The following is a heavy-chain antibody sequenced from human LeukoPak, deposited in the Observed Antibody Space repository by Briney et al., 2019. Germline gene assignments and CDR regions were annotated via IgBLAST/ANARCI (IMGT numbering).Heavy chain of an antibody. D-gene: IGHD3-10*01. CDR2: ISSSSSYT. J-gene: IGHJ4*02. Sequence: GGSLRLSCAASGFTFSDYYMSWIRQAPGKGLEWVSYISSSSSYTNYADSVKGRFTISRDNAKNSLYLQMNSLRAEDTAVYYCARDLLRYGSGSYSGYWGQGTLVTVSS. CDR1: GFTFSDYY. V-gene: IGHV3-11*05. CDR3: ARDLLRYGSGSYSGY.